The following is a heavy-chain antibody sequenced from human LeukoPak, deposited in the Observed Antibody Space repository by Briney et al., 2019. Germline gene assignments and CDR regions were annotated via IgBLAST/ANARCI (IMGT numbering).Heavy chain of an antibody. V-gene: IGHV3-11*04. Sequence: PGGSLRLSCAASGFTVSGNYMNWVRQAPGKGLEWISYITTTGDRIQYADSVKGRFTISRDNAKNSLYLEMNSLRAEDTAVYYCARAEAVAGNFPKWGDYWGQGTLVTVSS. CDR1: GFTVSGNY. J-gene: IGHJ4*02. CDR3: ARAEAVAGNFPKWGDY. D-gene: IGHD6-19*01. CDR2: ITTTGDRI.